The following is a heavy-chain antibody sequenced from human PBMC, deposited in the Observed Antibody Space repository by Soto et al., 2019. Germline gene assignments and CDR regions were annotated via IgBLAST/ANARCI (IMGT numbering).Heavy chain of an antibody. Sequence: QVHLVQSGTEVRKPGASVKVSCKASGYAFTTYAITWVRQAPGRGLEWMGWISTYNGETNYAQNLHGRVTMTTDTSTTTAYMELRSLRSDDTAVYYCARQLPGDCFDPWGQGTLVTVSS. D-gene: IGHD1-1*01. CDR3: ARQLPGDCFDP. J-gene: IGHJ5*02. CDR1: GYAFTTYA. CDR2: ISTYNGET. V-gene: IGHV1-18*01.